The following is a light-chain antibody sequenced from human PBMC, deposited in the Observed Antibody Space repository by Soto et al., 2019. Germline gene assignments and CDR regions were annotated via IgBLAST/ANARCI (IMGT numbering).Light chain of an antibody. V-gene: IGLV1-44*01. Sequence: QSVVTQPPSASGTLGQRVTISCSGSRSNIATNSVNWYQQLPGTAPKLLIYSNDQRPSGVPDRFSGSKSGTSASLAISGLQSEDEADYYCAAWDDSLDGVLFGGGTKLTVL. CDR1: RSNIATNS. CDR3: AAWDDSLDGVL. J-gene: IGLJ2*01. CDR2: SND.